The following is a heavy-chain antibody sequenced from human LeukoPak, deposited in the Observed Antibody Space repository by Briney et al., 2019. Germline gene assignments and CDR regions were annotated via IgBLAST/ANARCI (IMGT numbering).Heavy chain of an antibody. Sequence: ASVKVSCKTSGYTFTSYGISWVRQAPGQGLEWMGWISAYNGNTNYAQKVQGRVTMTRDTSISTAYMEVSRLRSDDTAVYYCARPGELLDFDYWGQGTLVTVSS. CDR1: GYTFTSYG. D-gene: IGHD1-26*01. CDR2: ISAYNGNT. CDR3: ARPGELLDFDY. J-gene: IGHJ4*02. V-gene: IGHV1-18*01.